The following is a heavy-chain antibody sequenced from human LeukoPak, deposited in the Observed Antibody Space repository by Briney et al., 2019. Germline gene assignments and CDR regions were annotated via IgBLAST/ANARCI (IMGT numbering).Heavy chain of an antibody. Sequence: GVSLRLSCAASGFTFSSCWMSWVRQAPGKGLEWVANIKQDGSEKYYVDSVKGRFTISRDNAKNSLYLQMNSLRAEDTAVYYCARDQDWGTDYWGQGTLVTVSS. CDR3: ARDQDWGTDY. CDR1: GFTFSSCW. V-gene: IGHV3-7*01. CDR2: IKQDGSEK. J-gene: IGHJ4*02. D-gene: IGHD3-16*01.